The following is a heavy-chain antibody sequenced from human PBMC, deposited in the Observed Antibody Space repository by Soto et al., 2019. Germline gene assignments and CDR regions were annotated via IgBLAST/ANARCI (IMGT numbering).Heavy chain of an antibody. D-gene: IGHD3-16*01. CDR3: AQRIRGQNWFDP. CDR2: IYWDDDK. J-gene: IGHJ5*02. Sequence: QITLKESGPTLVKPTQTRTLTCTFSGFSLSTSGLGVGWIRQSPGKALEWLALIYWDDDKRYSPSLTSRLTISKDTFKNQVVLTMTNRDPVDTGTDYRAQRIRGQNWFDPWGQGTPVTVSS. V-gene: IGHV2-5*02. CDR1: GFSLSTSGLG.